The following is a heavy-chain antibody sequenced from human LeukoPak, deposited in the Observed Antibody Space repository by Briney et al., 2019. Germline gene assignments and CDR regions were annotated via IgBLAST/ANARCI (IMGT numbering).Heavy chain of an antibody. D-gene: IGHD4-17*01. Sequence: ASVKVSCKASGYTFTSYPISWVRQAPGQGLEWMGWITTYNGNTHYAQKLQGRVTMTTETSTSIAYMDLRGLRSDDTAVYYCARGYDYGDYVGDFDYWGQGTLVTVSS. CDR3: ARGYDYGDYVGDFDY. J-gene: IGHJ4*02. CDR2: ITTYNGNT. CDR1: GYTFTSYP. V-gene: IGHV1-18*01.